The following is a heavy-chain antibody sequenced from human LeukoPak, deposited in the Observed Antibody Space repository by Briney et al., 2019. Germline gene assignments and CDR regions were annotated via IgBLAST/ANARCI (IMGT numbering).Heavy chain of an antibody. CDR3: ARDDLADGNGFDI. V-gene: IGHV3-33*01. J-gene: IGHJ3*02. CDR2: IFYDGSQK. CDR1: GFTFGSYG. Sequence: GGSLRLSCAASGFTFGSYGFHWVRQAPGKGLEWVAIIFYDGSQKLYADSVKGRFTISSDISKNTLYLQMNSLRVEDTAVYYCARDDLADGNGFDIWGQGTMVTVSS. D-gene: IGHD6-19*01.